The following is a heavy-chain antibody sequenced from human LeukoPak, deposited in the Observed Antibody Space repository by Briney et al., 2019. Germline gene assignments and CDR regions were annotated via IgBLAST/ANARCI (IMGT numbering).Heavy chain of an antibody. D-gene: IGHD3-10*01. Sequence: GASVKVSCKASGYTFTGYYMHWVRQAPGQGLEWMGWINPNSGGTNYAQKFQGRVTMTRDTSISTAYMELSRLRSDDTAVYYCAREFRFGEFHNNYYYYYMDVWGKGTTVTISS. CDR1: GYTFTGYY. CDR3: AREFRFGEFHNNYYYYYMDV. V-gene: IGHV1-2*02. J-gene: IGHJ6*03. CDR2: INPNSGGT.